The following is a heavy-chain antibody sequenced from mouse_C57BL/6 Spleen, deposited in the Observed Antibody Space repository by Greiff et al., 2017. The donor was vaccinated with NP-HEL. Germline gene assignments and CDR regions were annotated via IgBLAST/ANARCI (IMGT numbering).Heavy chain of an antibody. V-gene: IGHV1-22*01. J-gene: IGHJ3*01. D-gene: IGHD1-1*01. CDR2: INPNNGGT. CDR1: GYTFTDYN. CDR3: AIYYGISRGFAY. Sequence: VQLKQSGPELVKPGASVKMSCKASGYTFTDYNMHWVKQSHGKSLEWIGYINPNNGGTSYNQKFKGKATLTVNKSSSTAYMELRSLTSEDSAVNYCAIYYGISRGFAYWGQGTRVTVSA.